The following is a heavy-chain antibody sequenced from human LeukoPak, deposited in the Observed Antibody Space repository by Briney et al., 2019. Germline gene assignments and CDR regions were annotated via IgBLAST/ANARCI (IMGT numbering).Heavy chain of an antibody. CDR2: ISSSGGTT. V-gene: IGHV3-23*01. D-gene: IGHD5-24*01. Sequence: GGSLRLSCAASGFTFSTYAVNWVRQAPGKGLEWVSAISSSGGTTYYADSVKGRFSISRDNSKNTLYLRMNSLSADDTAIYFCAKGRRDGYNYPFFDSWGQGAWVIVSS. CDR1: GFTFSTYA. J-gene: IGHJ4*02. CDR3: AKGRRDGYNYPFFDS.